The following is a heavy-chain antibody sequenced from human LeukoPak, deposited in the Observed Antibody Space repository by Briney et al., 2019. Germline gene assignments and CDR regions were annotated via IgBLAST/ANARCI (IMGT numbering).Heavy chain of an antibody. CDR3: ARGRGSGGTSNNWFDP. J-gene: IGHJ5*02. V-gene: IGHV4-59*01. Sequence: PSETLSLTCTVSGASISGYYWSWIRQPPGKGLDYIGYIYYTGNTNYNPSLKSRVTISVDTSKNQFSLKLSAVTAADTAVYYCARGRGSGGTSNNWFDPWGQGTHVIVSS. CDR1: GASISGYY. D-gene: IGHD2-15*01. CDR2: IYYTGNT.